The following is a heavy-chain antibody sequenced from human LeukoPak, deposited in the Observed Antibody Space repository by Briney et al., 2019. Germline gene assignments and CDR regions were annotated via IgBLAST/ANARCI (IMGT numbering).Heavy chain of an antibody. CDR3: AREVDFWSGSYYYYMDV. CDR2: IIPIFGTA. CDR1: GGTFSSYA. Sequence: ASVKVSCKASGGTFSSYAISWVRQAPGQGLEWMGGIIPIFGTANYAQKFQGRVTMTTDTSTSTAYMELRSLRSDDTAVYYCAREVDFWSGSYYYYMDVWGKGTTVTVSS. D-gene: IGHD3-3*01. V-gene: IGHV1-69*05. J-gene: IGHJ6*03.